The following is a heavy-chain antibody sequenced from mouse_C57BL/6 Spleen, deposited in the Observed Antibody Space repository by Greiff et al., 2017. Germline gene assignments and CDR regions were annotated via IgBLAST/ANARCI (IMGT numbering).Heavy chain of an antibody. CDR2: IDPADSST. Sequence: VQLQQSGAELVMPGASVKLSCKASGFTFTSYWMHWVKQRPGQGLEWIGEIDPADSSTNYTQKVKGKSTFTGDNAANTAYMQLSSLTSEDTAVYYCARSGTTVHDNLDYWGQGTTLTVSS. J-gene: IGHJ2*01. D-gene: IGHD1-1*01. V-gene: IGHV1-69*01. CDR1: GFTFTSYW. CDR3: ARSGTTVHDNLDY.